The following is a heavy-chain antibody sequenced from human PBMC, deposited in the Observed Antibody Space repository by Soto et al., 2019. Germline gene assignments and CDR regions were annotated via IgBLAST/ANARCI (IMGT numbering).Heavy chain of an antibody. D-gene: IGHD3-9*01. CDR3: ARQFYDVLTGWGPVDY. CDR1: GSTFSSYG. V-gene: IGHV3-33*01. J-gene: IGHJ4*02. CDR2: IWYDGTNK. Sequence: VQLVESGGGVVQPGRSLRLTCAGSGSTFSSYGIHWVRQAPGKGLEWVAIIWYDGTNKYYVDSVRGRFTVSRDNSKNTVYLQMNSVRVEDTAVYTCARQFYDVLTGWGPVDYWGQGALVTVSS.